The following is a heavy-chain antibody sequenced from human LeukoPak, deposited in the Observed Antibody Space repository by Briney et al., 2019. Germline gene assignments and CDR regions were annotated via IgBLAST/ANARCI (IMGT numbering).Heavy chain of an antibody. D-gene: IGHD3-10*01. CDR3: ARHRYYYRSGSYYGAPYYMDV. V-gene: IGHV4-39*01. CDR2: IYYSGST. CDR1: GGSISSSSYY. Sequence: SETLSLTCTVSGGSISSSSYYWGWIRQPPGKGLEWVGSIYYSGSTYYNPSLKSRVTISVDTSKNQFSLKRSSVTAADRAVYYCARHRYYYRSGSYYGAPYYMDVWGKGTTVTISS. J-gene: IGHJ6*03.